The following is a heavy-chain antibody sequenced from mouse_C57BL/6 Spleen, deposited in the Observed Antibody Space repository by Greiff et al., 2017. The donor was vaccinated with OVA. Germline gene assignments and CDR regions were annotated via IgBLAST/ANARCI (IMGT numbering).Heavy chain of an antibody. D-gene: IGHD1-1*01. CDR3: AREGYGSSSFAY. CDR2: ISGGGGNT. CDR1: GFTFSSYT. V-gene: IGHV5-9*01. Sequence: EVMLVESGGGLVKPGGSLKLSCAASGFTFSSYTMSWVRQTPEKRLEWVATISGGGGNTYYPDSVKGRFTISRDNAKNTLYLQMSSLRSEDTALYYCAREGYGSSSFAYWGQGTLVTVSA. J-gene: IGHJ3*01.